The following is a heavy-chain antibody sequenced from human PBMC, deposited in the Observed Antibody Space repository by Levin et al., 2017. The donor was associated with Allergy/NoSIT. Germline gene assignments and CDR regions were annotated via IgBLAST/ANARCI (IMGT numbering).Heavy chain of an antibody. CDR2: VKNKADGETR. CDR3: TTSLRYNRKGNGMDG. Sequence: LSLTCAASGFTFVNAWMSWVRQVPGRGLEWVGRVKNKADGETRDYGAPVKGRFSVSRDDSKNTVSLQMTSLTTEDTGVYYCTTSLRYNRKGNGMDGWGQGTTVIVSS. CDR1: GFTFVNAW. V-gene: IGHV3-15*01. J-gene: IGHJ6*02. D-gene: IGHD1-14*01.